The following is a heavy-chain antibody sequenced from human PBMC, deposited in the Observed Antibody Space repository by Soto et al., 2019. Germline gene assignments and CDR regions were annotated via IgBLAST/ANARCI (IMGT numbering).Heavy chain of an antibody. D-gene: IGHD4-17*01. CDR2: IWYDGSNK. Sequence: QVQLVESGGGVVQPGRSLRLSCAASGFTFSSYGMHWVRKAPGKGLEWVAVIWYDGSNKYYADSVKGRFTISRDNSKNTLYLQMNSLRAEDTAVYYCARDTAYGMDVWGQGTTVTVSS. J-gene: IGHJ6*02. CDR3: ARDTAYGMDV. V-gene: IGHV3-33*01. CDR1: GFTFSSYG.